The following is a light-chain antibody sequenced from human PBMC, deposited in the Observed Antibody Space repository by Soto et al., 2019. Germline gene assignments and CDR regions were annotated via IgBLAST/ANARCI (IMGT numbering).Light chain of an antibody. J-gene: IGLJ2*01. CDR2: KVS. CDR3: SSYTSSSTLE. V-gene: IGLV2-14*01. CDR1: SSDVGGYNY. Sequence: QSALTQPASVSGSPGQSITISCTGTSSDVGGYNYVSWYQQHAGKAPKLMIYKVSSRPSGVSHRFSGSKSGNTASLTISGLQAEDEADYYCSSYTSSSTLEFGGGTKLTVL.